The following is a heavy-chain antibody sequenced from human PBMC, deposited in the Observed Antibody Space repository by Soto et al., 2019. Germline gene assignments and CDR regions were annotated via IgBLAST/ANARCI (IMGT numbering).Heavy chain of an antibody. CDR3: AKLVGSGYSFDI. CDR1: GFTFSSYG. CDR2: ISYDGSNK. J-gene: IGHJ3*02. Sequence: VGSLRLSCAASGFTFSSYGMHWVRQAPGKGLEWVAVISYDGSNKYYADSVKGQFTISRDNSKNTLYLQMNSLRAEDTAVYYCAKLVGSGYSFDIWGQGTMVTVSS. D-gene: IGHD3-22*01. V-gene: IGHV3-30*18.